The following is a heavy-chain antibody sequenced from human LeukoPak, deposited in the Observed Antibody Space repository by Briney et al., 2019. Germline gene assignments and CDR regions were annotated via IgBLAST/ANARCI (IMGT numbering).Heavy chain of an antibody. V-gene: IGHV4-34*01. CDR2: INHSGST. Sequence: SETLSLTCAVYGGSFSGYYWSWIRQPPGKGLEWIGEINHSGSTNYNPSLKSRVTISVDTSKNQFSLKLSSVTAADTAVYYCARDPFGDYDPYFDYWGQGTLVTVSS. CDR3: ARDPFGDYDPYFDY. J-gene: IGHJ4*02. D-gene: IGHD4-17*01. CDR1: GGSFSGYY.